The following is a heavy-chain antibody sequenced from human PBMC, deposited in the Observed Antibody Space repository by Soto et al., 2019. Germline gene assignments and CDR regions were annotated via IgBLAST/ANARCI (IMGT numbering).Heavy chain of an antibody. CDR1: GYAFTTYG. CDR3: ARGRYGEY. D-gene: IGHD3-10*01. V-gene: IGHV1-18*01. Sequence: QVHLVQSGAEVKKPGASVKVSCQGSGYAFTTYGITWVRQAPGQGLEWMGWISAHNGNTNYAQNLQGRVTLTRDTSTSTAYMELRSLRYDDTAVYYCARGRYGEYWGQGALVTVSS. CDR2: ISAHNGNT. J-gene: IGHJ4*02.